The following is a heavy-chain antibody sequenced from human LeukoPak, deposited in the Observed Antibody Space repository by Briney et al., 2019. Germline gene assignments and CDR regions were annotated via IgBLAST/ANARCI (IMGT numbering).Heavy chain of an antibody. J-gene: IGHJ6*02. CDR3: ARVSGNIQIWPQPFGDGMDV. CDR2: TSSDGGST. V-gene: IGHV3-64*04. Sequence: GGSLRLSCSASGFTFSNYAMHWVRQAPGKGLESVSATSSDGGSTYYADSVKGRFTISREDSKNTLYLQMNILRAEDTAIYYCARVSGNIQIWPQPFGDGMDVWGQGTTVTVSS. D-gene: IGHD3-10*01. CDR1: GFTFSNYA.